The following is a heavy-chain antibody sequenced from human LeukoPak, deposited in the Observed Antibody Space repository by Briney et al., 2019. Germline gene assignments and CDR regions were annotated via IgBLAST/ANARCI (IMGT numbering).Heavy chain of an antibody. CDR3: ATIDEVGATAIEGNY. J-gene: IGHJ4*02. D-gene: IGHD1-26*01. CDR2: IIPILGTA. Sequence: GGSVKVSCKASGGTFSSYAISWVRQAPGQGLEWMGGIIPILGTANYAQKFQGRVTITADESTSTAYMELSSLRSEDTAVYYCATIDEVGATAIEGNYWGQGTLVTVSS. CDR1: GGTFSSYA. V-gene: IGHV1-69*13.